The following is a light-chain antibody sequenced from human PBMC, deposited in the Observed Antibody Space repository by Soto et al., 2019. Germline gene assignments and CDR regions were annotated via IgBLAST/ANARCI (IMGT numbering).Light chain of an antibody. Sequence: EIVFTQSPGTLSLSPGERATLSCRASQSVSSNLAWYQQKPGQAPRLLIFGASNRESGVPVRFSGSGAGTECTRTITRLEPEDFALYYCQQYGGSTITFGLGTRLEIK. J-gene: IGKJ5*01. CDR1: QSVSSN. CDR3: QQYGGSTIT. V-gene: IGKV3-20*01. CDR2: GAS.